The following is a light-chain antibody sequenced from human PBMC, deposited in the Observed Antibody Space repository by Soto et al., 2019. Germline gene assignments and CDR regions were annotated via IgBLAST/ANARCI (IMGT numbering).Light chain of an antibody. CDR3: QQYSNWPLT. Sequence: EKVMTQSPATLSVSTGDTATLSCRASQSVGNNLAWYQQKPGQAPRLLIYGASTRATGIPARFSGSGSGTDFILTITSLQSEDFAVYYCQQYSNWPLTFGGGTKVEIK. CDR2: GAS. V-gene: IGKV3-15*01. CDR1: QSVGNN. J-gene: IGKJ4*01.